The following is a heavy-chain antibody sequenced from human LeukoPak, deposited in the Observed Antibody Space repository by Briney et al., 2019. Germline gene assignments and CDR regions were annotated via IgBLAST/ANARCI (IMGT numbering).Heavy chain of an antibody. J-gene: IGHJ2*01. CDR2: IYYSGTT. CDR1: GGSISSYY. Sequence: SETLSLACAVSGGSISSYYWSWIRLPPEKGLEWIGYIYYSGTTNYSPSLMSRVTMSVDTSKNQFSLKLSSVTAADTALYYCARSTNYGGSNWYFDLWGRGTLVTVSS. V-gene: IGHV4-59*01. CDR3: ARSTNYGGSNWYFDL. D-gene: IGHD4-23*01.